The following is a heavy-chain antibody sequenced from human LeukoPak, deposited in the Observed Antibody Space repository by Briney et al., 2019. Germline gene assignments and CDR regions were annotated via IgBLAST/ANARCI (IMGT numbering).Heavy chain of an antibody. D-gene: IGHD2-2*01. CDR3: ARDYCSSTSCYGLADY. V-gene: IGHV1-2*02. CDR1: GYTFTGYY. Sequence: ASVKVSCKASGYTFTGYYMHWVRQAPGQGLEWMGWINPNSGGTNYAQKFQGRVTMTRDTSISTAYMELSRLRSDDTAVYYCARDYCSSTSCYGLADYWGQGTLVTVSS. CDR2: INPNSGGT. J-gene: IGHJ4*02.